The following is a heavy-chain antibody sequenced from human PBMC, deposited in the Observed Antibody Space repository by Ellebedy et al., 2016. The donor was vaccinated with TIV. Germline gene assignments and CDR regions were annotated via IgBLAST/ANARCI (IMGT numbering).Heavy chain of an antibody. CDR3: ARGDGDPDALDI. J-gene: IGHJ3*02. CDR2: ISSNGGSK. V-gene: IGHV3-64*01. D-gene: IGHD4-17*01. Sequence: GGSLRLSCAASGFTFSSYAMHWVRQAPGKGLEYVSAISSNGGSKYYANSVKGRFTISRDNSKNTLYLQMNSLRAEDTAVYYCARGDGDPDALDIWGQGTMVTVSS. CDR1: GFTFSSYA.